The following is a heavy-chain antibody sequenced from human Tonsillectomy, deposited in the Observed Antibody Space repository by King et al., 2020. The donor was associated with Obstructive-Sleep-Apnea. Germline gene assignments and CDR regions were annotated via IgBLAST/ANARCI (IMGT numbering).Heavy chain of an antibody. D-gene: IGHD5-12*01. V-gene: IGHV3-21*01. CDR3: AVARNAIHDYDLGMDV. J-gene: IGHJ6*04. CDR2: ITSTNGDM. CDR1: GITFNNYR. Sequence: VQLVESGGGLVKPGGSLRLSCAVSGITFNNYRMTWVRQPPGRGLEWISSITSTNGDMYCADSVKGRLTISRDNAKQSLYLQMSSLRVEDTAVYYCAVARNAIHDYDLGMDVWGKGTAITVSA.